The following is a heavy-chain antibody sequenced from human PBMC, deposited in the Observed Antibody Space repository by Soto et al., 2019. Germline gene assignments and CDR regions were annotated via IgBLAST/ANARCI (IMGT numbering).Heavy chain of an antibody. CDR1: GGSISSSSYY. J-gene: IGHJ4*02. CDR2: IYYSGST. CDR3: ARHEYQLPNPSRPFDY. V-gene: IGHV4-39*01. D-gene: IGHD2-2*01. Sequence: SETLSLTCTVSGGSISSSSYYWGWIRQPPGKGLEWIGSIYYSGSTYYNPSLKSRVTISVDTSKNQFSLKLSSVTAADTAVYYCARHEYQLPNPSRPFDYWGQGTLVTVSS.